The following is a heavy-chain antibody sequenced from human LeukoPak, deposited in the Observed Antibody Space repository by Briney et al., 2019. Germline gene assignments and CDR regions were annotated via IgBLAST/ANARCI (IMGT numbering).Heavy chain of an antibody. Sequence: GGSLRLSCAASGFTFSSYAMNWVRQAPGKGLEWVSTISGSGGSTYYADSVKGRFTISRDNSKNTLYLQMNSLRAEDTAVYYCAKRGDGYFYYFDYWGRGTLVTVSS. CDR2: ISGSGGST. CDR3: AKRGDGYFYYFDY. J-gene: IGHJ4*02. CDR1: GFTFSSYA. V-gene: IGHV3-23*01. D-gene: IGHD5-24*01.